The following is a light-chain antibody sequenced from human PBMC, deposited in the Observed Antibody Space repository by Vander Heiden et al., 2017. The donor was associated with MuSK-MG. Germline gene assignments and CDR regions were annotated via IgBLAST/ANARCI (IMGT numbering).Light chain of an antibody. CDR3: QSYDRSEQV. CDR2: EDI. Sequence: NFILTQPHSVSASPGKTVTISCTRSSGNIADNFVQWYQQRPGSVPTTIVYEDIKRPSGVPDRFSGSIDTSSNSASLDISGLRTEDEADYYCQSYDRSEQVFGGGTKLTGL. J-gene: IGLJ3*02. V-gene: IGLV6-57*03. CDR1: SGNIADNF.